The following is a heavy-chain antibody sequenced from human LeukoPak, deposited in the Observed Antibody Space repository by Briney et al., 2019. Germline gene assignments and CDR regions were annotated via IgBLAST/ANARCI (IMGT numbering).Heavy chain of an antibody. CDR3: ARGITVAGSVYFDY. V-gene: IGHV3-74*01. J-gene: IGHJ4*02. CDR1: GFTFSSYS. CDR2: INGDETST. Sequence: GGSLRLSCAASGFTFSSYSMNWVRQAPGKGLMWVSRINGDETSTNYADSVKGRFTISRDNAKNTLYLQLSSLRAEDTAVYSCARGITVAGSVYFDYWGQGTLVTVSS. D-gene: IGHD6-19*01.